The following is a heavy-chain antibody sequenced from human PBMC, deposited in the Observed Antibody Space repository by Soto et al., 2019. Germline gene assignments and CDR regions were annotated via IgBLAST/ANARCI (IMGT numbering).Heavy chain of an antibody. CDR3: AKDPLGEGSLPKDGMDV. J-gene: IGHJ6*02. CDR2: ISGSGGST. CDR1: GFTFSSYA. V-gene: IGHV3-23*01. D-gene: IGHD1-26*01. Sequence: PGGSLRLSCAASGFTFSSYAMSWVRQAPGKGLEWVSAISGSGGSTYYADSVKGRFTISRDNSKNTLYLQMNSLRAEDTAVYYCAKDPLGEGSLPKDGMDVWGQGTTVTVSS.